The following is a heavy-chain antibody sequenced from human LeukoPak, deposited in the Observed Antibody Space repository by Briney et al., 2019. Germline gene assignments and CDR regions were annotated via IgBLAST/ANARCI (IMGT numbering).Heavy chain of an antibody. CDR3: ARDPTVYDSSGYPLDY. D-gene: IGHD3-22*01. CDR1: GYTFTGYY. CDR2: INPNSGGT. J-gene: IGHJ4*02. V-gene: IGHV1-2*02. Sequence: ASVKVSCKASGYTFTGYYMHWVRQAPGQGLEWMGWINPNSGGTNYAQKFQGRVTMTRDTSISTAYMELSRLRSDDTAVYYCARDPTVYDSSGYPLDYWGQGTLVTVSS.